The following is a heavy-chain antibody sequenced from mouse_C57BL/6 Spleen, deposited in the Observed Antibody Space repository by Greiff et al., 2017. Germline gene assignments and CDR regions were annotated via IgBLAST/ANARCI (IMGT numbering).Heavy chain of an antibody. Sequence: EVKLQESGEGLVKPGGSLKLSCAASGFTFSSYAMSWVRQTPEKRLEWVAYISSGGDYIYYADTVKGRFTISRDNARNTLYLQMSSLKSEDTAMYYCTRYYYGSAMDYWGQGTSVTVSS. CDR2: ISSGGDYI. D-gene: IGHD1-1*01. CDR1: GFTFSSYA. J-gene: IGHJ4*01. CDR3: TRYYYGSAMDY. V-gene: IGHV5-9-1*02.